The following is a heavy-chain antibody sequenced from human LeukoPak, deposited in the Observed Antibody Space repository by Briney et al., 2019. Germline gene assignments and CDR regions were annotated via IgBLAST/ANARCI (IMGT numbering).Heavy chain of an antibody. J-gene: IGHJ4*02. CDR1: GFTFSSYA. Sequence: GGSLRLSCTASGFTFSSYAMHWVRQALGKGLEWVAIISYDGSQKYYVDSVKGRFTISRDNSKNTLYLQMNSLRAEDTAVYYCSLRELWGQGTLVTVSS. D-gene: IGHD1-26*01. V-gene: IGHV3-30*04. CDR2: ISYDGSQK. CDR3: SLREL.